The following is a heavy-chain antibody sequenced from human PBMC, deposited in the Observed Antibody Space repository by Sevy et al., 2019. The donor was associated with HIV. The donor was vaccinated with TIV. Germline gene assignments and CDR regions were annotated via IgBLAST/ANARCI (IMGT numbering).Heavy chain of an antibody. Sequence: GGSLRLSCAASGFTFSKYWMGWVRLAPAKGLEWVANVNQDAGQKHYVDSVKGRFTISRDIAKNSLFLQMNSLRAEDTAVCFCARDDGNYYFHYWGQGTLVTVSS. J-gene: IGHJ4*02. CDR1: GFTFSKYW. D-gene: IGHD1-7*01. CDR3: ARDDGNYYFHY. CDR2: VNQDAGQK. V-gene: IGHV3-7*01.